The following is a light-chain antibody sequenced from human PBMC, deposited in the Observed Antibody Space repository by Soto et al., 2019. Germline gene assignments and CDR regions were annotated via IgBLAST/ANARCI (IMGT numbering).Light chain of an antibody. CDR1: QDISNY. CDR3: RQYDNLPPT. Sequence: DIQMTQSPSYLSASVGDRVTITCQASQDISNYLNWYQQKPGKAPKLLIYDASNLETGVPSRFSGSGSGTDFTFTISSLQPEDIATYYCRQYDNLPPTFGQGTRLEIK. CDR2: DAS. J-gene: IGKJ5*01. V-gene: IGKV1-33*01.